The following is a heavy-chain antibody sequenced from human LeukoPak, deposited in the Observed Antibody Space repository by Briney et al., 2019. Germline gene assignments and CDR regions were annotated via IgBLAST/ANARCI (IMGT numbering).Heavy chain of an antibody. Sequence: SETLSLTCTVSGGSISSYYRSRIRQPPERGLEFIGYIYYSGNTNYNPSLKSRVTISVDTSKNQFSLKLSSVTAADTAVYYCARMDTSGYNGYYLDYRGQGTLVTVSS. CDR2: IYYSGNT. CDR1: GGSISSYY. CDR3: ARMDTSGYNGYYLDY. V-gene: IGHV4-59*12. J-gene: IGHJ4*02. D-gene: IGHD5-24*01.